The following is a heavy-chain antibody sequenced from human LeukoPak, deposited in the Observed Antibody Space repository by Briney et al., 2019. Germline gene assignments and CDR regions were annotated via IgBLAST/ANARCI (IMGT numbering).Heavy chain of an antibody. J-gene: IGHJ4*02. CDR1: GFTFSSYS. V-gene: IGHV3-21*01. CDR2: ISSSSSYI. Sequence: GGSLRLSCAASGFTFSSYSMNWVRQAPGKGLEWVSSISSSSSYIYYADSVKGRFTISRDNAKNSLYLQMNSLRAEDTAVYYCASTRDSGSSPPDLDYWGRGTLVTVSS. CDR3: ASTRDSGSSPPDLDY. D-gene: IGHD1-26*01.